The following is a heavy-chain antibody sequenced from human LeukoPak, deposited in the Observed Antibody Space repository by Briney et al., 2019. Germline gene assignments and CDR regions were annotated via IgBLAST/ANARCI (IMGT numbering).Heavy chain of an antibody. V-gene: IGHV4-34*01. CDR3: ARENTQYYDFWSGHKGSNWFDP. D-gene: IGHD3-3*01. CDR1: GGSFSGYY. CDR2: INHSGST. Sequence: PSETLSLTCAVYGGSFSGYYWSWIRQPPGKGLEWIGEINHSGSTNYNPSLKSRVTISVDTSKNQFSLKLSSVTAADTAVYYCARENTQYYDFWSGHKGSNWFDPWGQGTLVTVSS. J-gene: IGHJ5*02.